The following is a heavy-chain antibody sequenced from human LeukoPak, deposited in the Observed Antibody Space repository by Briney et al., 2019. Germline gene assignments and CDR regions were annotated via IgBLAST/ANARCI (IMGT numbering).Heavy chain of an antibody. Sequence: GASVKVSCKASGYTFTSYYMHWVRQAPGQGLEWMGIINPSGGSTSYAQKFQGRVTMTRDTSTSTVYMELSSLRSEDTAVYYCARVACSGGSCYSDSSSWFDPWGQGTLVTVSS. CDR1: GYTFTSYY. J-gene: IGHJ5*02. CDR3: ARVACSGGSCYSDSSSWFDP. CDR2: INPSGGST. D-gene: IGHD2-15*01. V-gene: IGHV1-46*01.